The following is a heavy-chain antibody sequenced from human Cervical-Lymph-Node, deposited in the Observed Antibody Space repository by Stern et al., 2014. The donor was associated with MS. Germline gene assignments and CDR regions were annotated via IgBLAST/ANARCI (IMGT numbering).Heavy chain of an antibody. Sequence: VQLVESGAEVKKPGSSVKVSCKASGGTFRSYEISWVRQAPGQGLEWMGGIIPTFDTPTYAQKFQDRVSISADESTSTAYMELSTLKSEDTAIYFCARAYTYYSHSAAYWGQGTLVTVSS. CDR2: IIPTFDTP. D-gene: IGHD3-22*01. CDR3: ARAYTYYSHSAAY. CDR1: GGTFRSYE. V-gene: IGHV1-69*01. J-gene: IGHJ4*02.